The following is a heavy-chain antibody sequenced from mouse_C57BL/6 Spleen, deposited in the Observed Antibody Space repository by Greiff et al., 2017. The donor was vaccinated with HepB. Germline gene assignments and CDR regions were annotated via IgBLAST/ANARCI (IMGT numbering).Heavy chain of an antibody. V-gene: IGHV1-26*01. CDR3: ASPSGREIFAY. Sequence: VQLQQSGPELVKPGASVKISCKASGYTFTDYYMNWVKQSHGKSLEWIGDINPNNGGTSYNQKFKGKATLTVDKSSSTAYMELRSLTSEDSAVYYCASPSGREIFAYWGQGTLVTVSA. CDR1: GYTFTDYY. CDR2: INPNNGGT. J-gene: IGHJ3*01. D-gene: IGHD6-1*01.